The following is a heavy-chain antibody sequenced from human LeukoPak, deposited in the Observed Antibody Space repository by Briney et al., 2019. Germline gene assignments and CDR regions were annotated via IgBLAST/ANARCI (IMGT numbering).Heavy chain of an antibody. CDR1: GYSFTSYW. J-gene: IGHJ4*02. CDR2: IDPSDSYT. V-gene: IGHV5-10-1*01. CDR3: ARLREGRRGYSGYDSDY. Sequence: GESLKISCKGSGYSFTSYWISWVRQMPGKGLEWMGRIDPSDSYTYYSPSFQGHVTISADKSISTTYLQWSSLKAPDTAMYYCARLREGRRGYSGYDSDYWGQGTLVTVSS. D-gene: IGHD5-12*01.